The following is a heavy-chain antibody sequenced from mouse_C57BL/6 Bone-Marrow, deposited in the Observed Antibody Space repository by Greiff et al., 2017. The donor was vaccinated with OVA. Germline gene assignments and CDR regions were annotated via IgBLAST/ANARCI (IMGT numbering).Heavy chain of an antibody. CDR2: IDPSDSYT. Sequence: VQLQQPGAELVMPGASVKLSCKASGYTFTSYWMHWVKQRPGQGLEWIGEIDPSDSYTNYNQKFKGKSTLTVDKSSSTAYMQLSSLTSEDSAVDYCAREAIDLTWFAYWGQGTLVTVSA. CDR3: AREAIDLTWFAY. V-gene: IGHV1-69*01. J-gene: IGHJ3*01. CDR1: GYTFTSYW.